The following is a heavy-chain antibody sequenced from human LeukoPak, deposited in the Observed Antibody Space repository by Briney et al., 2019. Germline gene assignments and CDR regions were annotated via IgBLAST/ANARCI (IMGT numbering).Heavy chain of an antibody. D-gene: IGHD6-13*01. Sequence: PSETLSLTCTVSGGSISSSSYYWGWIRQPPGKGLEWIGSIYYSGSTYYNPYLKSRVTISVDTSKHQFSLKLSSVTAADTAVYYCARHLYSSSWDNWFDPWGQGTLVTVSS. CDR2: IYYSGST. CDR1: GGSISSSSYY. V-gene: IGHV4-39*01. J-gene: IGHJ5*02. CDR3: ARHLYSSSWDNWFDP.